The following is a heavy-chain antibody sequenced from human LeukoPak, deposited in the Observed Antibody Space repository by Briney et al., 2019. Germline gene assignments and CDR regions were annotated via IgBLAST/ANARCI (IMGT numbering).Heavy chain of an antibody. Sequence: SETLSLTCAVSGYSISSGYYWGWIRQPPGKGLEWIGSIYHSGSTYYNPSLKRRVTISVDTSKNQFSLKLSSVTAADTAVYYCASCLYYYYMDVWGKGTTVTVSS. CDR3: ASCLYYYYMDV. V-gene: IGHV4-38-2*01. CDR2: IYHSGST. CDR1: GYSISSGYY. J-gene: IGHJ6*03.